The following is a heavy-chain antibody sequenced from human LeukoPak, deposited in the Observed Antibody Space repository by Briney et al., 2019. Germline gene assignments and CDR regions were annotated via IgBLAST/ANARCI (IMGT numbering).Heavy chain of an antibody. Sequence: ASVKVSCKASGYTFTRYYLHWVRQAPGQGLEWIGIINPSGGRTNNAQQFQGRVTMTRDTSTGTVYMQLSSLRSGDTAVYYCARDLAIAAAPYGMDVWGQGTTVTVSS. V-gene: IGHV1-46*01. CDR3: ARDLAIAAAPYGMDV. CDR2: INPSGGRT. CDR1: GYTFTRYY. D-gene: IGHD6-13*01. J-gene: IGHJ6*02.